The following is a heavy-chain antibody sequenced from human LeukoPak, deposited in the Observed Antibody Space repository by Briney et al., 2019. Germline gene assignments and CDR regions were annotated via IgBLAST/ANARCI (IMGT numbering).Heavy chain of an antibody. CDR1: GGSISSSYYY. J-gene: IGHJ4*02. V-gene: IGHV4-39*01. CDR2: IYYSGST. Sequence: SETLSLTCTVSGGSISSSYYYWGWIRQPPGKGLEWIGSIYYSGSTYYNPSLKSRVTISVDTSKNQFSLKLSSVTAADTAVYYCARRSMIVVAAFDYWGQGTLVTVSS. CDR3: ARRSMIVVAAFDY. D-gene: IGHD3-22*01.